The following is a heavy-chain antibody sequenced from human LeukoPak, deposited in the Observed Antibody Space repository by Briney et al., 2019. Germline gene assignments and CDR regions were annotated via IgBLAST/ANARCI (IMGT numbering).Heavy chain of an antibody. V-gene: IGHV3-7*01. CDR1: GYTFSGYW. J-gene: IGHJ1*01. CDR2: IKKDGSEK. CDR3: ADGYGLFHH. D-gene: IGHD5-24*01. Sequence: VGSLRLSCAASGYTFSGYWMSWVPQAPGKGLEWVANIKKDGSEKYYADSVKGRFTISRDNAKKSLYLQMSSLRAEDTAVYYCADGYGLFHHCGQGTLVTVAS.